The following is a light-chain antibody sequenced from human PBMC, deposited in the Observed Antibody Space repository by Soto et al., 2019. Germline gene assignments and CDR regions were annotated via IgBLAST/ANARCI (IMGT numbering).Light chain of an antibody. CDR1: QTISRW. Sequence: DIQLTQTPSTLSASVGDEVTITCRASQTISRWLAWYQQKPGRAPKLLIYDASTLESGVPSRFSGSGSGTEFILTISSLQPDDFTTYYCQHYGGMWAFGQGTKVDIK. J-gene: IGKJ1*01. V-gene: IGKV1-5*01. CDR2: DAS. CDR3: QHYGGMWA.